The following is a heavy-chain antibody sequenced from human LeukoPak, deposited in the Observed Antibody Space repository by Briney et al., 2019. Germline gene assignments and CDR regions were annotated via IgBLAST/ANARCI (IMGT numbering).Heavy chain of an antibody. J-gene: IGHJ5*02. CDR3: AKDRTGYSYGYFLSP. D-gene: IGHD5-18*01. CDR2: ITDSVSGGST. CDR1: GFTFTSYA. Sequence: PGGSLRLSCAASGFTFTSYAMTWVRQAPGKGLEWVSTITDSVSGGSTYYADSVKGRFTTSRDNSKNTLYLQMSSLRAEDTAVYFCAKDRTGYSYGYFLSPWGQGGLVTVSS. V-gene: IGHV3-23*01.